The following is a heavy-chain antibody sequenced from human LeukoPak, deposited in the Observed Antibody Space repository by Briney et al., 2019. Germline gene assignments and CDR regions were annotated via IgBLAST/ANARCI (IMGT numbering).Heavy chain of an antibody. CDR2: INAYNGNT. CDR3: ARDRNYDFWSGYHTQKDAFDI. V-gene: IGHV1-18*01. CDR1: GYTFTSYG. D-gene: IGHD3-3*01. J-gene: IGHJ3*02. Sequence: GASVKVSCKASGYTFTSYGISWVRQAPGQGLEWMGWINAYNGNTNYAQKLQGRVTMTTDTSTSTAYMELRSLRSDDTAVYYCARDRNYDFWSGYHTQKDAFDIWGQGTMVTVSS.